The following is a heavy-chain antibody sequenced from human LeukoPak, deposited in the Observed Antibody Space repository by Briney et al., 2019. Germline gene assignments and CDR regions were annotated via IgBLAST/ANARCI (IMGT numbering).Heavy chain of an antibody. CDR1: GGSISSSSYY. Sequence: SETLSLTCTVSGGSISSSSYYWGWIRQPPGKGLEWIGSIYYSGSTYYNPSLKSRVTISVDTSKNQFSLKLSSVTAADTAVYYCARRALRITMIVFRAEDAFDIWGQGTMVTVSS. J-gene: IGHJ3*02. D-gene: IGHD3-22*01. CDR3: ARRALRITMIVFRAEDAFDI. V-gene: IGHV4-39*01. CDR2: IYYSGST.